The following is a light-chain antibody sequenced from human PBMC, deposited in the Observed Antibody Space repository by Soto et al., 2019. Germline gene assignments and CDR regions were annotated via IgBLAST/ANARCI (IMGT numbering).Light chain of an antibody. CDR1: QTVSSNY. CDR2: GAS. Sequence: EIVLTQSPGTLSLSPGERATLSCRASQTVSSNYLAWFQQKPGQTPRLLIYGASSRATGIPDRFSGSGSGTDFTLTINRLEPEDFAVYYCQQYGSSPTFGQGTKVDIK. CDR3: QQYGSSPT. V-gene: IGKV3-20*01. J-gene: IGKJ1*01.